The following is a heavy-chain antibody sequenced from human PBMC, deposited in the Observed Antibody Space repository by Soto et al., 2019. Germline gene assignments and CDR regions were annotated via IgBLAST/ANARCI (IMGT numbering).Heavy chain of an antibody. Sequence: EVQLVESGGGLVQPGGSLRLSCAASGFTFSSYDMHWVRQATGKGLVWVSAIGTAGDTYYPGSVKGRFTISRENAKNSLYLQMNSLRAEDTAVYYCARGGIAVAGDFDYWGQGTLVTVSS. CDR1: GFTFSSYD. J-gene: IGHJ4*02. CDR2: IGTAGDT. V-gene: IGHV3-13*01. D-gene: IGHD6-19*01. CDR3: ARGGIAVAGDFDY.